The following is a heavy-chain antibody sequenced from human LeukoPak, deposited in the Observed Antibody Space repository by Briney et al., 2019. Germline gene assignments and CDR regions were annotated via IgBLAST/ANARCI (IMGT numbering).Heavy chain of an antibody. CDR2: ISYGGRNK. D-gene: IGHD2-2*01. Sequence: GGSLRLSCAASGFTFSSYAMHWVRQAPGKGLEWVAVISYGGRNKYYADSVKGRFTISRDNSKNTLYLQMNSLRADDTAVYYCAKGDIVVIPAAIQADYWGQGSLVTVSS. J-gene: IGHJ4*02. CDR3: AKGDIVVIPAAIQADY. CDR1: GFTFSSYA. V-gene: IGHV3-30*04.